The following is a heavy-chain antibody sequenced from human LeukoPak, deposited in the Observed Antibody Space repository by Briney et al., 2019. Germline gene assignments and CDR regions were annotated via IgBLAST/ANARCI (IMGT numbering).Heavy chain of an antibody. CDR2: IYHSGST. J-gene: IGHJ6*04. CDR3: ARDLRGVATGYYYYYGMDV. Sequence: SETLSLTCAVSGGSISSSNWWSWVRQPPGKGLEWIGEIYHSGSTNYNPSLKSRVTISVDKSKNQFSLKLSSVTAADTAVYYCARDLRGVATGYYYYYGMDVWGKGTRSPSPQ. CDR1: GGSISSSNW. V-gene: IGHV4-4*02. D-gene: IGHD5-12*01.